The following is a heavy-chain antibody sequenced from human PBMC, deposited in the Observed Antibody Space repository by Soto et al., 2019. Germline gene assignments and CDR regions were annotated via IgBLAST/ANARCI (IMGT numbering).Heavy chain of an antibody. CDR1: GGSISSSSYY. CDR3: ARLHPDASYGDFDY. D-gene: IGHD4-17*01. CDR2: IYYSGST. V-gene: IGHV4-39*01. Sequence: SETLSLTCTVSGGSISSSSYYWGWIRQPPGKGLEWIGSIYYSGSTYYNPSLKSRVTISVDTSKNQFSLKLSSVTAADTAVYYCARLHPDASYGDFDYWGQGTLVTVSS. J-gene: IGHJ4*02.